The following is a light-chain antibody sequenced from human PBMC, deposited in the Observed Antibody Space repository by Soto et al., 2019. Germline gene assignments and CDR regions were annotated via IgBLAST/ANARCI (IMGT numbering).Light chain of an antibody. J-gene: IGKJ1*01. CDR3: QQYNSYSRT. V-gene: IGKV1-5*01. Sequence: DIPMTQSPSTLSASVGDRVTITCRASQSISSWLAWYQQKPGKAPKLLIYDASSLDSGVPSRFSGSGSGTEFTLTISSLQPDDVATYYCQQYNSYSRTFGQGTKVEIK. CDR1: QSISSW. CDR2: DAS.